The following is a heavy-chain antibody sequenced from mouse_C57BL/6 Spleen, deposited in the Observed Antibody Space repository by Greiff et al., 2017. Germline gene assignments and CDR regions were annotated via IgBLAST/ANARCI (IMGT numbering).Heavy chain of an antibody. CDR2: IRLKSDNYAT. CDR1: GFTFSNYW. CDR3: TGEDCTWFAY. V-gene: IGHV6-3*01. J-gene: IGHJ3*01. Sequence: EVHLVESGGGLVQPGGSMKLSCVASGFTFSNYWMNWVRQSPEKGLEWVAQIRLKSDNYATHYAVSVKGRFTISRDDSKSSVYLQMNNLRAEDTGIYYCTGEDCTWFAYWGQGTLVTVSA.